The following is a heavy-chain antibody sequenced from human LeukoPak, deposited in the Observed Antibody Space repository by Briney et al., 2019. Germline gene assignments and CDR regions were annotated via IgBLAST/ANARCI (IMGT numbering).Heavy chain of an antibody. CDR2: INPNSGGT. J-gene: IGHJ4*02. Sequence: ASVKVSCKASGYTFTGYYMHWVRQAPGQGLEWMGWINPNSGGTNYAQKFQGWVTMTRDTSISTAYMELSRLRSDDTAVYYCARVNSVKGILGYYFDYWGQGTLVTVSS. CDR3: ARVNSVKGILGYYFDY. CDR1: GYTFTGYY. D-gene: IGHD1-26*01. V-gene: IGHV1-2*04.